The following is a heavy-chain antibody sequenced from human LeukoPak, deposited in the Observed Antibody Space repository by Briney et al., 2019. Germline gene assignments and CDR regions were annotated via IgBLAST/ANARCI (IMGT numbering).Heavy chain of an antibody. J-gene: IGHJ4*02. V-gene: IGHV1-46*01. CDR3: ARDRMGYGDYGDFDY. CDR1: GYTFTSYY. D-gene: IGHD4-17*01. Sequence: ASVKVSCKASGYTFTSYYMHWVRQAPGQGLEWMGIINPSGGSTSYAQKFQGRVTMTRDTSTSTVYMELSSLSSEDTAVYYCARDRMGYGDYGDFDYWGQGTLVTVSS. CDR2: INPSGGST.